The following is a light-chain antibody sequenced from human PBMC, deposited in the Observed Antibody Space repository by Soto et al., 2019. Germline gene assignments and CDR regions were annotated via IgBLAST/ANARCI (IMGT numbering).Light chain of an antibody. J-gene: IGLJ2*01. CDR3: ASYAGSSTL. CDR1: FSDVGRYNF. V-gene: IGLV2-8*01. Sequence: QSALTQPPSASGSPGQSVTISCTGTFSDVGRYNFVSWYQQHPGRVPKLIIFEVTKRPSGVPDRFSGSKSGNTASLTVSGLQVDDEADYYCASYAGSSTLFGGGTKLTVL. CDR2: EVT.